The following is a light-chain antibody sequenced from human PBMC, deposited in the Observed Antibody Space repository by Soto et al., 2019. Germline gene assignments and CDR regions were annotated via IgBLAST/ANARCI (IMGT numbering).Light chain of an antibody. CDR2: DVS. CDR3: CSYAGSYTLYV. J-gene: IGLJ1*01. V-gene: IGLV2-11*01. CDR1: SSDVGGYNY. Sequence: QSVLTQPRSVSGSPGQSVTISCTGTSSDVGGYNYVSWYQQHPGKAPKLMIYDVSKRPSGVPDRFSGSKSGNTDSLTISGLQAEDEADYYCCSYAGSYTLYVFGIGTKVTVL.